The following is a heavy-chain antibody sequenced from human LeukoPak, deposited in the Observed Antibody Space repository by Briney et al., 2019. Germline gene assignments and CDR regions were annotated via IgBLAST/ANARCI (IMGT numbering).Heavy chain of an antibody. CDR3: AKDISNGYNFEV. V-gene: IGHV3-43*01. D-gene: IGHD5-24*01. CDR2: ISWDGGST. CDR1: GFTFNTYS. J-gene: IGHJ4*02. Sequence: GGSLRLSCAASGFTFNTYSMNWVRQAPGKGLEWVSLISWDGGSTYYADSVKGRFTISRDNSKNSLYLQMNSLRTEDTALYYCAKDISNGYNFEVWGQGTLVTVSS.